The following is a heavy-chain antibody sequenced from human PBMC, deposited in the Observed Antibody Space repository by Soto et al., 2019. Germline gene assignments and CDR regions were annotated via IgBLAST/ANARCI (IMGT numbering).Heavy chain of an antibody. CDR2: INHSGST. J-gene: IGHJ6*02. CDR1: GGSFSGYY. D-gene: IGHD5-12*01. V-gene: IGHV4-34*01. CDR3: ARPIVATITDGMDV. Sequence: QVQLQQWGAGLLKPSETLSLTCAVYGGSFSGYYWSWIRQPPGKGLEWIGEINHSGSTNYNPSLKSRATXXVXTXXNQFSLTLSSVTAADTAVYYCARPIVATITDGMDVWGQGTTVTVSS.